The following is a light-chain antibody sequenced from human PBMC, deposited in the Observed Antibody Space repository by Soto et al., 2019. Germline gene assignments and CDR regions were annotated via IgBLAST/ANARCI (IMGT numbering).Light chain of an antibody. CDR3: QQYNGYSPWT. J-gene: IGKJ1*01. CDR2: DAS. V-gene: IGKV1-5*01. CDR1: QSVSTK. Sequence: EILMPQSPANRSVYPGETATLPCRASQSVSTKLAWYQPKPGKAPNLLIYDASILQSEVPSRFGGSGSGTPFTLTISSLQPADFATYYCQQYNGYSPWTFGQGTKVDIK.